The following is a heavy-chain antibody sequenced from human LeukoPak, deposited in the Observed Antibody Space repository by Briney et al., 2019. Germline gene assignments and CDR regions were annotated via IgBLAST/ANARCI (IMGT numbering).Heavy chain of an antibody. V-gene: IGHV4-34*01. Sequence: SETLSLTCAVYGGSFSGYYWSWIRQPPGKGLEWIGEINHSGTTNSKPSLKSRITISVDTSKNQFSLMLSSVTAADTAVYYCARGRYYGANRNWFDPWAREPWSPSPQ. CDR2: INHSGTT. J-gene: IGHJ5*02. CDR3: ARGRYYGANRNWFDP. D-gene: IGHD4-23*01. CDR1: GGSFSGYY.